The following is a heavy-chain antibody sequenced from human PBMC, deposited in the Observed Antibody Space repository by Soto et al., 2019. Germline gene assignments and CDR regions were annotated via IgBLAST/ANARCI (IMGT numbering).Heavy chain of an antibody. V-gene: IGHV4-34*01. CDR3: ARGHRAGYCSSTSCHNWFDP. Sequence: ETLSLTCAVYGGSVSGNYWSWIRQPPGKGLEWIGEINHGGSSNYNLSLKSRGTISVDTSKNQLSLKLSSVTAADTAVYYCARGHRAGYCSSTSCHNWFDPWGQGTLVTVSS. D-gene: IGHD2-2*01. J-gene: IGHJ5*02. CDR2: INHGGSS. CDR1: GGSVSGNY.